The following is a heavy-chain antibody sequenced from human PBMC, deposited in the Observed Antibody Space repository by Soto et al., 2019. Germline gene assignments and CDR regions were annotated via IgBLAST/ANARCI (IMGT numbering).Heavy chain of an antibody. V-gene: IGHV3-21*01. CDR2: ISKSDYT. Sequence: GGSLRLSCTVSGFAFNNYGINWVRQAPGKGLEWVSSISKSDYTYYSDSVKGRFAISRDNAKSSVSLQMNTLRVEGTAVYYCAREDSIIIPDVSDFWGQGTLVTVYS. CDR1: GFAFNNYG. J-gene: IGHJ4*02. CDR3: AREDSIIIPDVSDF. D-gene: IGHD3-22*01.